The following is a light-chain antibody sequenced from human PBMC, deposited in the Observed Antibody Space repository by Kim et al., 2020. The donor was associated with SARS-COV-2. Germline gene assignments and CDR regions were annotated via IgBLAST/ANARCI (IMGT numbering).Light chain of an antibody. Sequence: EIVLTQSPGTLSLSPGERATLSCRASQSVSSIYLAWYQQKLGQAPRLLIFGASSRATGIPDRFSGSGSGTDFTLTISRLEPEDFAVYYCQQYGSSPWTFGQGTKVDIK. CDR3: QQYGSSPWT. CDR1: QSVSSIY. J-gene: IGKJ1*01. V-gene: IGKV3-20*01. CDR2: GAS.